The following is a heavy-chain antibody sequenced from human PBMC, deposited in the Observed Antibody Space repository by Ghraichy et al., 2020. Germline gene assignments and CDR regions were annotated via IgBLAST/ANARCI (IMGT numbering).Heavy chain of an antibody. CDR3: ARGGDYLHAFDI. V-gene: IGHV3-21*01. D-gene: IGHD4/OR15-4a*01. CDR1: GFTFSSYS. Sequence: GGSLRLSCAASGFTFSSYSMNWVRQAPGKGLEWVSSISSSSSYIYYADSVKGRFTISRDNAKNSLYLQMNSLRAEDTAVYYCARGGDYLHAFDIWGQGTMVTVSS. J-gene: IGHJ3*02. CDR2: ISSSSSYI.